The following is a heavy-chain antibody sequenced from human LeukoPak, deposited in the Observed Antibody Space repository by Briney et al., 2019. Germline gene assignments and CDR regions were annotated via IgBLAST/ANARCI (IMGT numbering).Heavy chain of an antibody. Sequence: GGSLRLSCAASGITFSSHAMSWVRQAPGKGLEWVSLISGSGGHTYYGDSVKGRFTTSRDNSTNRLYLQMNSLRPEDTAVYYCAKGGAATMRDGYNYYYYYMEVWGRGTTVTVSS. CDR2: ISGSGGHT. D-gene: IGHD5-24*01. J-gene: IGHJ6*03. V-gene: IGHV3-23*01. CDR1: GITFSSHA. CDR3: AKGGAATMRDGYNYYYYYMEV.